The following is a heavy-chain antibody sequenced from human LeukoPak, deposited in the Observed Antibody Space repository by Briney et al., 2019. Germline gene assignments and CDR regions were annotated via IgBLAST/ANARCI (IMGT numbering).Heavy chain of an antibody. CDR2: ITRDSIYT. CDR3: AELGITMIGSV. V-gene: IGHV3-21*01. J-gene: IGHJ6*04. Sequence: GGSLRLSCAASGFTFSNYNMNWVRQTPGKGLEWVSSITRDSIYTFYADSVKGRFTISRDNAKNSLYLQMNSLRAEDTAVYYCAELGITMIGSVWGKGTTVTISS. D-gene: IGHD3-10*02. CDR1: GFTFSNYN.